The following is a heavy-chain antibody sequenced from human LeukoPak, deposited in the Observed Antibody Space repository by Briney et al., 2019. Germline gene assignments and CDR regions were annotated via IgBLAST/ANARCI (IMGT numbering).Heavy chain of an antibody. CDR3: ASPRGQQAGIGY. Sequence: SETLSLTCAVYGGSFSGYYWSWIRQPPGKGLEWIGEINHSGSTNYNPSLKSRVTISVDTSKNQFSLKLSSVTAADTAVYYCASPRGQQAGIGYWGQGTLVTVSS. J-gene: IGHJ4*02. CDR2: INHSGST. CDR1: GGSFSGYY. D-gene: IGHD6-19*01. V-gene: IGHV4-34*01.